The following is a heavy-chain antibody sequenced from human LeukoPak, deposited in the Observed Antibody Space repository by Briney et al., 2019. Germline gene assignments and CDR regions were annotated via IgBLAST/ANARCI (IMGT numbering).Heavy chain of an antibody. CDR3: ARVRKDIVVVPGAMRDTYYFDY. J-gene: IGHJ4*02. CDR1: GVTFSNDW. D-gene: IGHD2-2*01. Sequence: PGGSLRLSCVASGVTFSNDWMSWVRQAPGKGLEWVANIKQDVSEKYYVDSVKGRFTISRDNAKNSLCLQMNSLRAEDTAVYYCARVRKDIVVVPGAMRDTYYFDYWGQGTLVTVSS. V-gene: IGHV3-7*01. CDR2: IKQDVSEK.